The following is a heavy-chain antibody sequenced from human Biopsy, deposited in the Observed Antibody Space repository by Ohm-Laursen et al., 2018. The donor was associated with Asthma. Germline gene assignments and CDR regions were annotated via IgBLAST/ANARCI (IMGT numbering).Heavy chain of an antibody. D-gene: IGHD3-3*02. V-gene: IGHV3-7*01. J-gene: IGHJ1*01. CDR3: ARTFHFWSPYHAEHYQL. Sequence: RESLRISCKASGFTFGDYWMSWVRQVPGKGLEWVANIKHDGTEKNHVDSLKGRFTISRDNAKNSLYLQMNSLRAEDTAVYYCARTFHFWSPYHAEHYQLWGQGTLVTVSS. CDR1: GFTFGDYW. CDR2: IKHDGTEK.